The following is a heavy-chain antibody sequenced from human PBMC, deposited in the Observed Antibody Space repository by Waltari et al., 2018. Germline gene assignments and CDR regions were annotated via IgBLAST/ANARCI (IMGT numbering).Heavy chain of an antibody. J-gene: IGHJ4*02. CDR1: GFTFSSYA. CDR3: AKGVYEWEINYFDN. V-gene: IGHV3-23*04. Sequence: EVQLVESGGGLVQPGGSRRLSCAAYGFTFSSYAMRWGRQAPGKGLEWVSTISGSCSSTYYADSVKGRFTISRDNSKKMLYLQMNSLRAEDTAVYYCAKGVYEWEINYFDNWGQGTLVTVSS. CDR2: ISGSCSST. D-gene: IGHD6-19*01.